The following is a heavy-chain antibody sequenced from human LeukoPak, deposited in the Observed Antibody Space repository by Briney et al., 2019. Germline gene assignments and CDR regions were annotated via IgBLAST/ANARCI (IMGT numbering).Heavy chain of an antibody. J-gene: IGHJ4*02. CDR3: ARTGDIVVVPAAED. Sequence: KPSETLSLTYTVSGGSISSSSYYWGWIRQPPGKGLEWIGSIYYSGSTYYNPSLKSRVTISVDTSKNQFSLKLSSVTAADTAVYYCARTGDIVVVPAAEDWGQGTLVTVSS. D-gene: IGHD2-2*01. CDR1: GGSISSSSYY. CDR2: IYYSGST. V-gene: IGHV4-39*01.